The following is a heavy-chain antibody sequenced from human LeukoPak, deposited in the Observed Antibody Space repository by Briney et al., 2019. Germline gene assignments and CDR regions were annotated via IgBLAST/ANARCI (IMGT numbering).Heavy chain of an antibody. D-gene: IGHD3-22*01. V-gene: IGHV3-66*01. J-gene: IGHJ4*02. Sequence: GGSLRLSCSASGFTVSSNYMSWVRQAPGKGLEWVSIIYSGGSTYYADSVKGRFTISRDSSKNTLCLQMNSLRAEDTAVYYCASKDPYDSSAYLLDYWGQGTLVTVSS. CDR3: ASKDPYDSSAYLLDY. CDR1: GFTVSSNY. CDR2: IYSGGST.